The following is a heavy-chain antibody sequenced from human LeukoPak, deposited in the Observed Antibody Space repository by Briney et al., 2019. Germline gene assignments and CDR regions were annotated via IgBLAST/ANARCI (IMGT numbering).Heavy chain of an antibody. CDR1: GYTFTGYY. D-gene: IGHD3-10*01. Sequence: ASVTVSCKASGYTFTGYYMHGVRQAPGQGLEWMGWINPNSGGTNYAQTFQGRVTMTRDTSISTAYMELSRLRSDDTAVYYCASCPAGSDWFDPWGQGTLVTVSS. V-gene: IGHV1-2*02. J-gene: IGHJ5*02. CDR3: ASCPAGSDWFDP. CDR2: INPNSGGT.